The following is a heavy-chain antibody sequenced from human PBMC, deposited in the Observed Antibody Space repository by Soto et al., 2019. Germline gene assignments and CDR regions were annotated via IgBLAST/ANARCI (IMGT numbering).Heavy chain of an antibody. CDR3: VTGDHLVR. D-gene: IGHD6-6*01. V-gene: IGHV1-2*02. CDR1: GYTFTGYY. Sequence: GASVKVFCKTSGYTFTGYYLNWVWQAPGRGLEWVGWINPKTGDTNNAQKFQGRVTMTTDTSISTGYMELSGLKSDDTAVYYCVTGDHLVRWGQGTRVTVSS. J-gene: IGHJ4*02. CDR2: INPKTGDT.